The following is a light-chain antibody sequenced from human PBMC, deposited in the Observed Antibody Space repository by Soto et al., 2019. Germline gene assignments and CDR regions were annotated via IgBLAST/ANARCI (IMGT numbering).Light chain of an antibody. V-gene: IGKV1-39*01. J-gene: IGKJ3*01. CDR1: QSIATF. Sequence: DIQMTQSPSSLSASVGDRVTITCRASQSIATFLNWYQQRPGQAPRLLIYAASTRATGIPARFSGSGSGTEFTLTISSLQSEDFAVYYCQQYNNWPPLTFGPGTKVDIK. CDR3: QQYNNWPPLT. CDR2: AAS.